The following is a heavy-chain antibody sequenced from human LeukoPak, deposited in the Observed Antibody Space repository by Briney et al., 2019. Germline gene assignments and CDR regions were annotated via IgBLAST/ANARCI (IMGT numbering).Heavy chain of an antibody. V-gene: IGHV3-66*02. CDR3: VRETGASPFDY. Sequence: GGSLRLSCAASGFTVSTNSMNWVRQAPGKGQEWVSIIYSGGDTYYADSVKGRFTISRDNSKNTLYLQMNSLRAEDTAVYYCVRETGASPFDYWGQGTLVTVSS. CDR1: GFTVSTNS. J-gene: IGHJ4*02. D-gene: IGHD1-26*01. CDR2: IYSGGDT.